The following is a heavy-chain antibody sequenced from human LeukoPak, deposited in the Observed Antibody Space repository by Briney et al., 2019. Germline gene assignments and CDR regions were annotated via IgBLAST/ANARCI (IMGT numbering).Heavy chain of an antibody. CDR2: ISWDGGST. Sequence: GGSLRLSCAASGFTFDDYAMHWVRQAPGKGLEWVSLISWDGGSTYYADSVKGRFTISRDNSKNSLYLQMNSLRAEDTALYYCAKDFSFGVVPGGTAFDIWGQGTMVTVSS. J-gene: IGHJ3*02. CDR3: AKDFSFGVVPGGTAFDI. D-gene: IGHD3-3*01. V-gene: IGHV3-43D*03. CDR1: GFTFDDYA.